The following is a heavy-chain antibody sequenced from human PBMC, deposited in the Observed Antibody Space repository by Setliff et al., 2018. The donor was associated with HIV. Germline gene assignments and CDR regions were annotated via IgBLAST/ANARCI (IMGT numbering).Heavy chain of an antibody. Sequence: ETLSLTCSVFGRSVGSGSYYWSWIRQSPGKGLEWLGYIYYSGSTTYNPSLRCRVTISIDTSKNQFSLNLRSVTAADTAVYYCARDPPGYGDSKDYWGQGKLVTVSS. V-gene: IGHV4-61*01. J-gene: IGHJ4*02. CDR1: GRSVGSGSYY. CDR3: ARDPPGYGDSKDY. CDR2: IYYSGST. D-gene: IGHD4-17*01.